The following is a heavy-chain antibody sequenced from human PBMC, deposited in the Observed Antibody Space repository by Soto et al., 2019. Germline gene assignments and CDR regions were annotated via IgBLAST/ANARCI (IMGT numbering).Heavy chain of an antibody. V-gene: IGHV4-59*01. CDR3: ARGPTITMDV. D-gene: IGHD3-10*01. CDR1: GGSMSRYS. CDR2: MYNDGAT. Sequence: SETLSLTCTISGGSMSRYSCHWLRQPPGKGLEWIGYMYNDGATDYNPSLKSRISMSLDTSTNQFSLRLISVTAADTAVYFCARGPTITMDVWGRGILVTV. J-gene: IGHJ4*02.